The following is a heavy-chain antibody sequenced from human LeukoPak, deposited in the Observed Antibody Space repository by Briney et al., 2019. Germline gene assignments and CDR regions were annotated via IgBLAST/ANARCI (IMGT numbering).Heavy chain of an antibody. Sequence: SETLSLTCTVSGGSISSSSYYWGWIRPPPGKGLEWHRSIYYSGSTYSNPSLERRATLSVDTCKKQFSLKLSSVPAANTAGYYCARLVPSELATWHWFDPWGQGTPVTVSS. J-gene: IGHJ5*02. CDR2: IYYSGST. CDR1: GGSISSSSYY. CDR3: ARLVPSELATWHWFDP. V-gene: IGHV4-39*01. D-gene: IGHD5-24*01.